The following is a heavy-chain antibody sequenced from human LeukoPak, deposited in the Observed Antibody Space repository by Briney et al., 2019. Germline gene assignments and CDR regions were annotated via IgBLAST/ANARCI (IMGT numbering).Heavy chain of an antibody. J-gene: IGHJ4*02. Sequence: ASVKVSCKVSGASLTSHIMDWLRQAPGQGLEWMGLINPALKTSNYAQKFQGRVTITAEESTNTAYMELTSLTSDDTAVYYCARVMRERHHSDSWGQGTLVIASS. V-gene: IGHV1-69*08. D-gene: IGHD1-26*01. CDR1: GASLTSHI. CDR2: INPALKTS. CDR3: ARVMRERHHSDS.